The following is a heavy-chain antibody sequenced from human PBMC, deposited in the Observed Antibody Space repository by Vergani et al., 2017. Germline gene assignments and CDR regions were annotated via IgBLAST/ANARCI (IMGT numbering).Heavy chain of an antibody. V-gene: IGHV3-74*02. J-gene: IGHJ6*03. CDR1: GFTFSSYW. D-gene: IGHD6-13*01. CDR2: INSDGSST. CDR3: AAAGYYYYYYMDV. Sequence: VQLVESGGGVVQPGRSLRLSCAASGFTFSSYWMHWVRQAPGKGLVWVSRINSDGSSTSYAESVKGRFTISRDNAKNTLYLQMNSLRAEDTAVYYCAAAGYYYYYYMDVWGKGTTVTVSS.